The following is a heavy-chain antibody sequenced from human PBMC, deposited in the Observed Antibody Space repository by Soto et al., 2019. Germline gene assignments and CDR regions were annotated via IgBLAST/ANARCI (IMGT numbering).Heavy chain of an antibody. V-gene: IGHV3-33*01. CDR2: IWYDGTNR. D-gene: IGHD6-19*01. Sequence: PGWSLRLSCAASGLPFSNYGIHWVRQAPGKGLEWVAVIWYDGTNRLYADSMKGRFTISRDNSKKTVFLQMNSLRAEDTAVYYCAREGLNTAVAGPFDYWGQGTLVTGSS. CDR1: GLPFSNYG. J-gene: IGHJ4*02. CDR3: AREGLNTAVAGPFDY.